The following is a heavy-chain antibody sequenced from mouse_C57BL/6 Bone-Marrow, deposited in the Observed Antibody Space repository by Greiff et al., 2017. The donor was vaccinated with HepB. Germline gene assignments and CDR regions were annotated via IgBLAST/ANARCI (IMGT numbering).Heavy chain of an antibody. Sequence: QVQLKQPGAELVRPGSSVKLSCKASGYTFTSYWMHWVKQRPIQGLEWIGNIDPSDSETHYNQKFKDKATLTVDKSSSTAYMQLSSLTSEDSAVYSCARSDLLWLRPYYFDYWGQGTTLTVSS. CDR2: IDPSDSET. CDR1: GYTFTSYW. V-gene: IGHV1-52*01. J-gene: IGHJ2*01. D-gene: IGHD2-2*01. CDR3: ARSDLLWLRPYYFDY.